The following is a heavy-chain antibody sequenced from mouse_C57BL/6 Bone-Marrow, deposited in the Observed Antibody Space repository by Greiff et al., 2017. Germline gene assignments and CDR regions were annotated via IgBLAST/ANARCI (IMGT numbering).Heavy chain of an antibody. D-gene: IGHD2-5*01. CDR2: INPSSGYT. V-gene: IGHV1-4*01. CDR3: SRWGYSNVDV. J-gene: IGHJ1*03. Sequence: QVQLQQSGAELARPGASVKMSCTASGFTFTSYTMPWVQQRPGQGLEWIGYINPSSGYTKYKQKFKDKATLTADKSSSTAYMQLSMLTSEDSAVYFCSRWGYSNVDVGGTGTAITVTA. CDR1: GFTFTSYT.